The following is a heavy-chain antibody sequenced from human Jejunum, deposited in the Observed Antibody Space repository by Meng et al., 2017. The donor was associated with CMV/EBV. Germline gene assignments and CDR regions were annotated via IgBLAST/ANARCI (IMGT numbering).Heavy chain of an antibody. CDR2: IYYSGST. V-gene: IGHV4-30-4*01. D-gene: IGHD1-26*01. CDR1: CDSFNSPDYY. Sequence: QLQELGPGLVNPSPTLSLTCTCSCDSFNSPDYYWSWIRQPPEKGLEWIGYIYYSGSTYYNPSLKSRVSISGDTSNKQFSLKLTSVTAADTAVYYCARSPYSGSALPFFDYWGQGSLVTVSS. J-gene: IGHJ4*02. CDR3: ARSPYSGSALPFFDY.